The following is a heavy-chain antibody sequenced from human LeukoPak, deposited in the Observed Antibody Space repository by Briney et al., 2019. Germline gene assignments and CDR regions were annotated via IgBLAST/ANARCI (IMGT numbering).Heavy chain of an antibody. V-gene: IGHV4-59*01. CDR2: IYYSGST. D-gene: IGHD6-19*01. J-gene: IGHJ4*02. CDR1: GGSISSYY. Sequence: PSETLSLTCTVSGGSISSYYWSWIRQPPGKGLEWIGYIYYSGSTNNNPSLKSRVNIAVDTSKNQFSLRLRSVTAADTAVYYCARGIMSSGWKYYFAYWGQGTLVTVSS. CDR3: ARGIMSSGWKYYFAY.